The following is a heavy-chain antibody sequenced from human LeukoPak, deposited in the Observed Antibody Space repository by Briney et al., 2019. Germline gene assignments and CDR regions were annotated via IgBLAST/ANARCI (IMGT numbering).Heavy chain of an antibody. CDR2: IYPGDSDT. CDR1: GYSFTSYW. Sequence: GESLKISCKGSGYSFTSYWIGWVRQMPGKGLEWMGIIYPGDSDTRYSPSFQGQVTISADKSISTAYLQWSSLTASDTAMYYCARQLYSSGWYGDNAFDIWGQGTMVTVSS. D-gene: IGHD6-19*01. J-gene: IGHJ3*02. CDR3: ARQLYSSGWYGDNAFDI. V-gene: IGHV5-51*01.